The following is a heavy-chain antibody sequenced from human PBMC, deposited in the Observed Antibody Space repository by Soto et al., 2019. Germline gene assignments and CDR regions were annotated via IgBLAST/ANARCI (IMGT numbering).Heavy chain of an antibody. CDR1: GGSVSSGSYY. CDR2: IYYSGST. CDR3: ARGSGGSRSDTWFDP. D-gene: IGHD2-15*01. J-gene: IGHJ5*02. V-gene: IGHV4-61*01. Sequence: SETLSLTCSVSGGSVSSGSYYWGWIRQPPGKGLEWIGYIYYSGSTNYNPPLKSRVTISVDTSKNQFSLKLSSVTAADTAVYYCARGSGGSRSDTWFDPWGQGTMVAVSS.